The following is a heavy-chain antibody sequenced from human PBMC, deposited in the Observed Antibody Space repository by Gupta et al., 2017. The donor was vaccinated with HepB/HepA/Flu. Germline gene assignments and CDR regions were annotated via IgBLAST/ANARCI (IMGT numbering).Heavy chain of an antibody. CDR1: GYTFTDYY. D-gene: IGHD3-9*01. CDR2: TNPNGGDT. J-gene: IGHJ4*02. V-gene: IGHV1-2*02. CDR3: VRGSSLSGDRDLLFDH. Sequence: QVQLVQSGAEVKKPGASVKVSCKTSGYTFTDYYLHWVRQAPGQGLEWMGWTNPNGGDTKYVQKFQGRVTVTRDTSINTHYMELSSLTSDDAAVYYCVRGSSLSGDRDLLFDHWGQGTRVTVSS.